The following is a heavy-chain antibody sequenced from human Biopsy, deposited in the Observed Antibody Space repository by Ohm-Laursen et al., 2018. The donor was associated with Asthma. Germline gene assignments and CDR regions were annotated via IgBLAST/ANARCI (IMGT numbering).Heavy chain of an antibody. D-gene: IGHD3-3*01. CDR2: VNTGNGDT. CDR1: GYNFISFA. Sequence: ASVKVSCKASGYNFISFAIHWVRQAPGQRLEWMGWVNTGNGDTKYSQKFQGRVTITRDTSASTAYMELRSLRSEDTATYYCARKYFQFLAGQVKDVFGVWGQRTMVTVSS. CDR3: ARKYFQFLAGQVKDVFGV. V-gene: IGHV1-3*04. J-gene: IGHJ3*01.